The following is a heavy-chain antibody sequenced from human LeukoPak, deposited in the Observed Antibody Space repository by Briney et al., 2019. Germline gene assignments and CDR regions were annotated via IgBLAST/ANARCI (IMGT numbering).Heavy chain of an antibody. CDR1: GGSISSYY. D-gene: IGHD1-14*01. CDR3: ARVETGFDAFDI. J-gene: IGHJ3*02. Sequence: PSETLSLTCTVSGGSISSYYWSWIRQPPGKGLEWIGYIYYSGSTYYNPSLKSRVTISVDTSKNQFSLKLSSVTAADTAVYYCARVETGFDAFDIWGQGTMVTVSS. V-gene: IGHV4-59*08. CDR2: IYYSGST.